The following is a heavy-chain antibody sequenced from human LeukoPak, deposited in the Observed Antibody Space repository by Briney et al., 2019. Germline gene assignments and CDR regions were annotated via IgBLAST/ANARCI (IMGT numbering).Heavy chain of an antibody. J-gene: IGHJ5*02. CDR2: IYTSGST. D-gene: IGHD3-22*01. Sequence: SETLSLTCTVSGGSISSYYWSWIRQPAGKGLDWIGRIYTSGSTNYNPSLKSRVTMSVDTSKNQFSLKLSSVTAADTAVYYCARVRLKYYYDSSGYYPSWFDPWGQGTLVTVSS. V-gene: IGHV4-4*07. CDR1: GGSISSYY. CDR3: ARVRLKYYYDSSGYYPSWFDP.